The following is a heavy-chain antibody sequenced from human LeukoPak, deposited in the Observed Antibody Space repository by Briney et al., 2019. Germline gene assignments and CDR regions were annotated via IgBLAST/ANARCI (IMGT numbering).Heavy chain of an antibody. CDR1: GGSVNNYY. CDR3: AAHAAISAAGTAPFDN. J-gene: IGHJ4*02. D-gene: IGHD6-13*01. CDR2: IYRGNT. Sequence: KPSETLSLTCTVSGGSVNNYYWSWIRQPPGKGLDWIGYIYRGNTKYNPALKSRVTISIDTPHNQTSLKLISGTAADTAVYYCAAHAAISAAGTAPFDNWGQGMLVTVSS. V-gene: IGHV4-59*08.